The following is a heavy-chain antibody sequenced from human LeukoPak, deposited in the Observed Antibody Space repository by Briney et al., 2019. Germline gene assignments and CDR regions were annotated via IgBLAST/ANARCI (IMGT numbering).Heavy chain of an antibody. CDR3: ARWDILTGYQH. CDR2: INLSGST. V-gene: IGHV4-34*01. CDR1: GGSFSGYY. Sequence: PSETLSLTSAVDGGSFSGYYWGWIAHPPGKGLEWIGEINLSGSTNYNPSLKSRVTISVDTSKNQFSLKLSSVTAADTAVYYCARWDILTGYQHWGRGTLVTVSS. J-gene: IGHJ4*02. D-gene: IGHD3-9*01.